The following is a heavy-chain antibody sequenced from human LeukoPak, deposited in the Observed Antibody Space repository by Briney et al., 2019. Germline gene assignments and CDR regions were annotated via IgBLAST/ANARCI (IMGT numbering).Heavy chain of an antibody. D-gene: IGHD5-18*01. CDR1: GGSISSSNW. V-gene: IGHV4-4*02. CDR2: IYHSGST. J-gene: IGHJ4*02. CDR3: ARDPDSTNVDTAMGGDY. Sequence: SGTLSLTCAVSGGSISSSNWWSWVRQPPGQGLEWIGEIYHSGSTNYNPSLKSRVTISVDKSKNQFSLKLSSVTAADTAVYYCARDPDSTNVDTAMGGDYWGQGTLVTVSS.